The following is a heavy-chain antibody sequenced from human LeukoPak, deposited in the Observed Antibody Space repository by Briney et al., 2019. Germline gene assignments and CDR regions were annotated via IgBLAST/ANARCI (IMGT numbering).Heavy chain of an antibody. CDR2: IYSGGST. CDR3: ARSGGYSGYDYGY. V-gene: IGHV3-66*02. D-gene: IGHD5-12*01. J-gene: IGHJ4*02. CDR1: GFTVSSNY. Sequence: GGSLRLSCAASGFTVSSNYMSWVRQAPGKGLEWVSVIYSGGSTYYADSVKGRFTISRDNSKNTLYLQMNSLRAEDTAVYYCARSGGYSGYDYGYWGLGTLVTVSS.